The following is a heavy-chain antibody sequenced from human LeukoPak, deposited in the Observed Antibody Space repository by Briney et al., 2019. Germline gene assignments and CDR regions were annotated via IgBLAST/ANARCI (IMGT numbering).Heavy chain of an antibody. V-gene: IGHV3-48*03. CDR1: GFTFSSYE. D-gene: IGHD3-10*01. J-gene: IGHJ1*01. Sequence: PGGSLRLSCAASGFTFSSYEMNWVRQAPGKGLEWVSYISSSGSTIYYADSVKGRFTISRDNAKNSLYLQMNSLRAEDTAVYYCARDDLWFGELSAEYFHHWGQGTLVTVSS. CDR3: ARDDLWFGELSAEYFHH. CDR2: ISSSGSTI.